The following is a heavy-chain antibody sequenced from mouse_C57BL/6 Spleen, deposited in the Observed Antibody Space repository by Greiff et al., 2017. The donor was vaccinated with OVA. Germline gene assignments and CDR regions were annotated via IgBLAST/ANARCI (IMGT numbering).Heavy chain of an antibody. V-gene: IGHV1-19*01. D-gene: IGHD2-4*01. Sequence: EVQLQQSGPVLVKPGASVKMSCKASGYTFTDYYMNWVKQSHGKSLEWIGVINPYNGGTSYNQKFKGKATLTVDKSSSTAYMELNSLTSEDSAVYYCAREGITTRYYFDYWGQGTTLTVSS. CDR3: AREGITTRYYFDY. CDR2: INPYNGGT. CDR1: GYTFTDYY. J-gene: IGHJ2*01.